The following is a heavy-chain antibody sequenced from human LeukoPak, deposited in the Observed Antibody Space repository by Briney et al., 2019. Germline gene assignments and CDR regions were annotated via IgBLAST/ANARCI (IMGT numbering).Heavy chain of an antibody. Sequence: ASVKVSCKASGYTFSSYGIRWVRQAPGQGLEWMGWISAYNGNTNYAQKLQGRLTMTTDTSTSTAYMELRSLRSDDTAVYYCALSPVNPLGYCSSTSCETFDYWGQGTLVTVSS. J-gene: IGHJ4*02. D-gene: IGHD2-2*01. CDR2: ISAYNGNT. V-gene: IGHV1-18*01. CDR1: GYTFSSYG. CDR3: ALSPVNPLGYCSSTSCETFDY.